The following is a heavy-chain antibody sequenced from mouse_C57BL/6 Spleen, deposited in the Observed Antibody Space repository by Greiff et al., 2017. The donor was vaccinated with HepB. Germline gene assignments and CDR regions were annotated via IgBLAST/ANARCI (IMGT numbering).Heavy chain of an antibody. CDR1: GYAFSSSW. J-gene: IGHJ4*01. Sequence: QVQLKESGPELVKPGASVKLSCKASGYAFSSSWMNWVKQRPGKGLEWIGRIYPGDGDTNYNGKFKGKATLTVDKSSSTAYMQLSSLTSEDYAVYFRAGFYYEAMDYWGQGTSVTVSS. CDR2: IYPGDGDT. D-gene: IGHD1-1*01. V-gene: IGHV1-82*01. CDR3: AGFYYEAMDY.